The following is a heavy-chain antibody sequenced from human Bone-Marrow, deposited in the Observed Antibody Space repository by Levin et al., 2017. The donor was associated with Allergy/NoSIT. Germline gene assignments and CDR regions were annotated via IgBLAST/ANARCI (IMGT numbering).Heavy chain of an antibody. CDR2: IYPGDSDT. D-gene: IGHD5-18*01. CDR3: ARRREAYSYGDYWYFDL. V-gene: IGHV5-51*01. Sequence: GESLKISCKGSGYSFTSYWIGWVRQMPGKGLEWMGIIYPGDSDTRYNPSFQGQVTISADRSINTAYLQWSSLKASDSAIYYCARRREAYSYGDYWYFDLWGRGTLVTVSS. J-gene: IGHJ2*01. CDR1: GYSFTSYW.